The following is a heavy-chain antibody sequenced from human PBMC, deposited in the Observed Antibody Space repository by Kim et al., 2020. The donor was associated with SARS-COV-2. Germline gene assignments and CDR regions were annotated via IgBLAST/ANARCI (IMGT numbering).Heavy chain of an antibody. V-gene: IGHV3-30-3*01. J-gene: IGHJ4*02. CDR2: ISYDGSNK. Sequence: GGSLRLSCAASGFTFSSYAMHWVRQAPGKGLEWVAVISYDGSNKYYADSVKGRFTISRDNSKNTLYLQMNSLRAEDTAVSRKQLTFDYWGQGTLVTVSS. D-gene: IGHD6-6*01. CDR1: GFTFSSYA. CDR3: QLTFDY.